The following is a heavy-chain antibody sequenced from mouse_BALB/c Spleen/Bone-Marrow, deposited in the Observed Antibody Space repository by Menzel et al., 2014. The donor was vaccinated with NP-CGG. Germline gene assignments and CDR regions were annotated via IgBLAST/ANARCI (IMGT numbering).Heavy chain of an antibody. J-gene: IGHJ4*01. CDR1: GISITTGNYR. V-gene: IGHV3-5*02. Sequence: VQLKQSGPGLVKPSQTESLTCTVTGISITTGNYRWSWIRQFAGYKLEWIGYIYYNGTITYNPSLTSQSTITRDTSKNQFFLEVISLSTEDPTTYHCARTYCWYDYAMDCWGQGTSVTVSS. CDR3: ARTYCWYDYAMDC. CDR2: IYYNGTI. D-gene: IGHD2-14*01.